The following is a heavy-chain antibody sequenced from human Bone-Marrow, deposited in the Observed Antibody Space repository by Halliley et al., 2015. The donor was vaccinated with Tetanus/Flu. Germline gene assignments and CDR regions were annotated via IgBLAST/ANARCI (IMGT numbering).Heavy chain of an antibody. V-gene: IGHV3-13*01. Sequence: VSGFGIGGDSYYGVSVKGRFTISRGNAENSLFLQMNNLTAGDTAVYYCARDFTAIGIWYFDLWGRGTLVTVSS. CDR3: ARDFTAIGIWYFDL. CDR2: FGIGGDS. D-gene: IGHD1-26*01. J-gene: IGHJ2*01.